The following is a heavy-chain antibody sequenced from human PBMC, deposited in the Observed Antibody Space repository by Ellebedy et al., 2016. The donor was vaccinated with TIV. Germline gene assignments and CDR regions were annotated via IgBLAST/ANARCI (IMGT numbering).Heavy chain of an antibody. CDR3: VKDQIAGDGRWVFDL. D-gene: IGHD5-24*01. Sequence: GESLKISCAASGFTFTSYAMTWVRQAPGKGLEWVSSITHNGATTYYADSVKGRFTISRDNSRNTLYLQMNSLRAEDTGIYYCVKDQIAGDGRWVFDLWGQGTVVTVSS. V-gene: IGHV3-23*01. J-gene: IGHJ3*01. CDR1: GFTFTSYA. CDR2: ITHNGATT.